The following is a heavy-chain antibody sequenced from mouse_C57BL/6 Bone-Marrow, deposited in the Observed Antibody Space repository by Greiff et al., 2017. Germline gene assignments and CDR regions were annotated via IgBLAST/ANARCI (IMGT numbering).Heavy chain of an antibody. V-gene: IGHV1-9*01. Sequence: QVQLQQSGAELMKPGASVKLSCKATGYTFTGYWIEWVKQRPGHGLEWIGEILPGSGITNYNEKFKGKATLTADTSSNTAYMQLSSLTTEDSAIYYCAAYSNYGFAYWGQGTLVTVSA. D-gene: IGHD2-5*01. J-gene: IGHJ3*01. CDR2: ILPGSGIT. CDR3: AAYSNYGFAY. CDR1: GYTFTGYW.